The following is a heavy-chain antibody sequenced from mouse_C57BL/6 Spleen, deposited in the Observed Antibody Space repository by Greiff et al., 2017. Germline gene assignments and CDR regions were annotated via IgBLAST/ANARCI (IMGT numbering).Heavy chain of an antibody. CDR2: INPNNGGT. CDR1: GYTFTDYY. Sequence: EVQLQQSGPELVKPGASVKISCKASGYTFTDYYMNWVKQSHGKSLEWIGDINPNNGGTSYNQKFKGKATLTVDKSSSTAYMELLSLTSEDSAVYYYATITTVVASWYFDVWGTGTTRTVSS. CDR3: ATITTVVASWYFDV. V-gene: IGHV1-26*01. D-gene: IGHD1-1*01. J-gene: IGHJ1*03.